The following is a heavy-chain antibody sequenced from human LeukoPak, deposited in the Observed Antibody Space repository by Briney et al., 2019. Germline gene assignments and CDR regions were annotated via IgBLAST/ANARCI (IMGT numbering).Heavy chain of an antibody. Sequence: PSETLSLTCAVYGGSFSGYYWSWIRQPPGKGLEWIGEINHSGSTNYNPSLKSRVTISVDTSKNQFSLKLSSVTAADTAVYYCARPTYDSSGYYPFLDYWGQGTLVTVSS. J-gene: IGHJ4*02. CDR1: GGSFSGYY. D-gene: IGHD3-22*01. V-gene: IGHV4-34*01. CDR2: INHSGST. CDR3: ARPTYDSSGYYPFLDY.